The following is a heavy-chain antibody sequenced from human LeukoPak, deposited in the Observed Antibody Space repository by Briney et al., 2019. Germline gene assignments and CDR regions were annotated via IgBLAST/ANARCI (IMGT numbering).Heavy chain of an antibody. Sequence: GGSLRLSCAASGFTFSNVWMSWVRQAPGKGLEWVGRIKNKADGGTAEYAAPVKGRFTVSRDDSTNTVYLQMSSLETEDTAMYYCTTEGLPGSFDYWGQGTLVTVSS. CDR2: IKNKADGGTA. V-gene: IGHV3-15*01. D-gene: IGHD4-11*01. CDR1: GFTFSNVW. CDR3: TTEGLPGSFDY. J-gene: IGHJ4*02.